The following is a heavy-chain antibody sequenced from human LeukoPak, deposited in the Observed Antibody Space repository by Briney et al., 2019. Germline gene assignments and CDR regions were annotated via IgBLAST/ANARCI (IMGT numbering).Heavy chain of an antibody. J-gene: IGHJ1*01. Sequence: GGSLRLSCAASGFTFSSYAMSWVRQAPGKGLEWVSAISGSGGSTYYADSVKGRFTISRDNSKNTLYLQMNSLKASDTAMYYCARSVGTYDYSLQHWGQGSLVTVSS. CDR2: ISGSGGST. D-gene: IGHD3-10*01. V-gene: IGHV3-23*01. CDR3: ARSVGTYDYSLQH. CDR1: GFTFSSYA.